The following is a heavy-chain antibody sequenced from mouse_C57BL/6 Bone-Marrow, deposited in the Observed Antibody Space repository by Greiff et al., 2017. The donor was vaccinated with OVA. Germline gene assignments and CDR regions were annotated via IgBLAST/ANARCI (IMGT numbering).Heavy chain of an antibody. Sequence: QVQLKESGPGLVQPSQSLSITCTVSGFSLTSYGVHWVRQSPGKGLEWLGVIWSGGSTDYNAAFISRLSISKDNSKSQVFFKMNSLQADDTAIYYCARNSLLWYPYWYFDVWGTGTTVTVSS. CDR3: ARNSLLWYPYWYFDV. V-gene: IGHV2-2*01. D-gene: IGHD2-10*01. CDR2: IWSGGST. J-gene: IGHJ1*03. CDR1: GFSLTSYG.